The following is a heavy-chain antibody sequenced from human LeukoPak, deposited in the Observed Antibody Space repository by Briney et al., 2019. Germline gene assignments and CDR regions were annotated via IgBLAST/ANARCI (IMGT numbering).Heavy chain of an antibody. J-gene: IGHJ4*02. D-gene: IGHD6-13*01. CDR3: AREIETSWHPEFFDY. CDR1: GFTFSSYW. CDR2: INSDGSST. Sequence: GGSLRLSCAASGFTFSSYWMHWVRQAPGKGLVWVSRINSDGSSTSYADSVKGRFTISRDNAKNTLYLQMNSLRAEDTAVYYCAREIETSWHPEFFDYWGQGTLVTVSS. V-gene: IGHV3-74*01.